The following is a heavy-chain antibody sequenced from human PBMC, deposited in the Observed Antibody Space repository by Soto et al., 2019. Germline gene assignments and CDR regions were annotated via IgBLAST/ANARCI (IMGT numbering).Heavy chain of an antibody. J-gene: IGHJ6*02. CDR3: AKGMFSSSPAADYYGMDV. V-gene: IGHV3-23*01. CDR1: GFTFSSYA. D-gene: IGHD2-2*01. CDR2: ISGSGGST. Sequence: GGSLRRSCAASGFTFSSYAMSWVRQAPGKGLEWVSAISGSGGSTYYADSVKGRFTISRDNSKNTLSLQMNSLRAEDTAVYFCAKGMFSSSPAADYYGMDVWGQGTTVTVSS.